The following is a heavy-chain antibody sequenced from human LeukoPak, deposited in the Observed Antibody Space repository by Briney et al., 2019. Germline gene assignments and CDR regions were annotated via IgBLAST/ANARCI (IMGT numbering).Heavy chain of an antibody. Sequence: PGGSLRLSCAASGFTFSCYEMNWVRQAPGKGLEWVSYISSSGSTIYYADSVKGRFTISRDNAKNSLYLQMNSLRAEDTAVYYCARGHYYGSGSYSSGYWGQGTLVTVSS. CDR2: ISSSGSTI. CDR1: GFTFSCYE. J-gene: IGHJ4*02. CDR3: ARGHYYGSGSYSSGY. V-gene: IGHV3-48*03. D-gene: IGHD3-10*01.